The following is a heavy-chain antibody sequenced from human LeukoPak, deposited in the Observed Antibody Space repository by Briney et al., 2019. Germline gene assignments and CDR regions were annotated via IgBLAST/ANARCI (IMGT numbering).Heavy chain of an antibody. CDR1: GFTFSLFG. D-gene: IGHD1-26*01. CDR2: ISYDGSDK. J-gene: IGHJ4*02. Sequence: PGGSLRLSCAASGFTFSLFGMYWVRQAPGKGLEWVSVISYDGSDKYYADSVKGRFTISRDNSKNTLYLQMNSLRAEDTAVYYCAKVLLGAPDYWGQGTLVTVSS. CDR3: AKVLLGAPDY. V-gene: IGHV3-30*18.